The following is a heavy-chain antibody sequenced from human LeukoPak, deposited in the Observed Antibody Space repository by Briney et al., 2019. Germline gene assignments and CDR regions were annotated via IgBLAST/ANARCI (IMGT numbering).Heavy chain of an antibody. Sequence: SETLSLTCTVSGGSISSYYWSWIRQPPGKGLEWIGYIYYSGSTNYNPSLKSRVTISVDTSKNQFSLKLSSVTAADTAVYYCARASDSSGYYWGYWGQGTLVTVSS. V-gene: IGHV4-59*01. J-gene: IGHJ4*02. CDR1: GGSISSYY. CDR3: ARASDSSGYYWGY. CDR2: IYYSGST. D-gene: IGHD3-22*01.